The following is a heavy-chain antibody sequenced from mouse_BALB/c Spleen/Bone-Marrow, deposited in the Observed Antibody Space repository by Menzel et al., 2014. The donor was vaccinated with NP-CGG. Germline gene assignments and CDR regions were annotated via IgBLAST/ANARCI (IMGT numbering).Heavy chain of an antibody. V-gene: IGHV3-1*02. CDR1: GYSITSGYS. Sequence: LKQSGPALVKPSQSLSLTCTVTGYSITSGYSWHWIRQFPGNTLEWMGYIHYSGGTNYNPSLKSRISITRDTSKNQFFLQLNSVTTEDTATYYCARWNGYYAMDYWGQGTSVTVSS. CDR3: ARWNGYYAMDY. D-gene: IGHD1-2*01. CDR2: IHYSGGT. J-gene: IGHJ4*01.